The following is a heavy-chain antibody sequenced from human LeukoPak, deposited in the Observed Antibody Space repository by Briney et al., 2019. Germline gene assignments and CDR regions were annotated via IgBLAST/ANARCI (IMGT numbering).Heavy chain of an antibody. V-gene: IGHV5-51*01. J-gene: IGHJ3*02. CDR2: IYPGDSDT. Sequence: SGESLKISCKGSGYSFTNYWIGWVRQMPGKGLEWMGIIYPGDSDTRYSPSFQGQVTISADKSISTAYLQWSSLKASDAAIYYCARGRVPARFDAFDIWGQGTMVTVSS. CDR3: ARGRVPARFDAFDI. D-gene: IGHD2-2*01. CDR1: GYSFTNYW.